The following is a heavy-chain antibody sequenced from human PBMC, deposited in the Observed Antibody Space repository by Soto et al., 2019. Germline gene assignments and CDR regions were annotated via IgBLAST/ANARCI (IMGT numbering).Heavy chain of an antibody. Sequence: QITLKESGPTLVKPTQTLTLTCTFSGFSLSTSGVGVGWIRQPPGKALEWLALIYWDDDKRYSPSLKSRLTITKDTSKNQLVLTMNNMDPIDTATYYCAHRSTTVVPLYGMDVWGQGTTVTASS. D-gene: IGHD4-17*01. CDR3: AHRSTTVVPLYGMDV. CDR2: IYWDDDK. J-gene: IGHJ6*02. CDR1: GFSLSTSGVG. V-gene: IGHV2-5*02.